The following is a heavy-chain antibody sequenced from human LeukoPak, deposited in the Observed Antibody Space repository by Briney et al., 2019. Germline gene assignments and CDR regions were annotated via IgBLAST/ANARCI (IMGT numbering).Heavy chain of an antibody. Sequence: PGGSLRLSCAASGFTFSSYSMNWVRQAPGKGLEWVSSISSSSSYIYYADSVKGRFTISRDNAKNSLYLQMNSLSAEDTAVYYCARDQSAGYSSSWILNWFDPWGQGTLVTVSS. V-gene: IGHV3-21*01. CDR2: ISSSSSYI. J-gene: IGHJ5*02. D-gene: IGHD6-13*01. CDR3: ARDQSAGYSSSWILNWFDP. CDR1: GFTFSSYS.